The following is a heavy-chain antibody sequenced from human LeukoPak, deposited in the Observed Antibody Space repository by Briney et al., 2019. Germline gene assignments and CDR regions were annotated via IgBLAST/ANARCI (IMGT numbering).Heavy chain of an antibody. Sequence: GGSLRLSCAASGYTFSSYAMSWVRQAPGKGLEWVSAISGSGGSTYYADSVKGRFTISRDNSKNTLYLQMNSLRAEDTAVYYCAQKPYSSSLSAGHYFDYWGQGTLVTVSS. D-gene: IGHD6-13*01. V-gene: IGHV3-23*01. CDR3: AQKPYSSSLSAGHYFDY. J-gene: IGHJ4*02. CDR1: GYTFSSYA. CDR2: ISGSGGST.